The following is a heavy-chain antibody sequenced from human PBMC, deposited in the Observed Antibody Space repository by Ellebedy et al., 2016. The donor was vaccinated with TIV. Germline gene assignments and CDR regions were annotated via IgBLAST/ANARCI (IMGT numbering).Heavy chain of an antibody. CDR2: ISGDGGST. J-gene: IGHJ3*02. D-gene: IGHD2-21*02. V-gene: IGHV3-43*02. Sequence: GESLKISCAASGFTVSSNYMSWVRLAQGKGLEWVSLISGDGGSTYYADSVKGRLTISRDNSKNSLYLQMNSLRTEDTALYYCANLPVIVVVTQDAFDIWGQGTMVTVSS. CDR3: ANLPVIVVVTQDAFDI. CDR1: GFTVSSNY.